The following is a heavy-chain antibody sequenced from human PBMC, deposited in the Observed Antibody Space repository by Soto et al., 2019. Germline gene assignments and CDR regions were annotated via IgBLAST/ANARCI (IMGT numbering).Heavy chain of an antibody. CDR3: ASLQVPGNFDY. Sequence: SETLSLTCTVSGGSIRSSNYYWAWVRQPPGKGLEWIANIYYSGDTYFHPSPRSRLTVSVDTSKNQFSLKLSSLTAADTAMYYCASLQVPGNFDYCGQGTLVTVYS. D-gene: IGHD6-13*01. CDR1: GGSIRSSNYY. V-gene: IGHV4-39*01. J-gene: IGHJ4*02. CDR2: IYYSGDT.